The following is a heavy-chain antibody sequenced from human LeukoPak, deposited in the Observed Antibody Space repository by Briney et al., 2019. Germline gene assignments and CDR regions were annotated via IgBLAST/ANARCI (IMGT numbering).Heavy chain of an antibody. CDR3: ARGYYYGSAENWFDP. CDR2: ISSSGSTV. J-gene: IGHJ5*02. V-gene: IGHV3-11*01. D-gene: IGHD3-10*01. Sequence: GGSLRLSCAASGFTFSDYYMSWIRQAPGKGLEWVSYISSSGSTVYYADSVKGRFTISRDNAKNSLYLQMNSLRAEDTAVYYCARGYYYGSAENWFDPWGQGTLVTVSS. CDR1: GFTFSDYY.